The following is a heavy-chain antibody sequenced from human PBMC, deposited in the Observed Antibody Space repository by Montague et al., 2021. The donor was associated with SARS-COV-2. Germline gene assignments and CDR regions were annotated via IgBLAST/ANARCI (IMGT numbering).Heavy chain of an antibody. CDR3: ARTSPYSGSYKEFDY. J-gene: IGHJ4*02. CDR1: GFSLKTPGMC. D-gene: IGHD1-26*01. CDR2: IDWDGDK. V-gene: IGHV2-70*11. Sequence: PALVKPTQTVTLTCTFSGFSLKTPGMCVSWIRQPPGKALEWLARIDWDGDKDFSTSLKTRLTVSRYTSKNQVVLTMTNMDPGDTATYYCARTSPYSGSYKEFDYWGQGVLVTVSS.